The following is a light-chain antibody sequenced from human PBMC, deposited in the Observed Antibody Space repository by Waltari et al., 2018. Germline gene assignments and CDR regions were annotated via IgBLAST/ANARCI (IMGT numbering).Light chain of an antibody. V-gene: IGKV1-39*01. CDR3: QHSYNIPVT. CDR1: QSISTF. Sequence: DIQMTQSPSSLSASVRERVTLTCRASQSISTFSNWYQQKPGKAPRLLIHAASRLQSGVPSRFSGSGSGTEFTLTISSLQVEDFATYYCQHSYNIPVTFGGGTRVEIK. CDR2: AAS. J-gene: IGKJ4*01.